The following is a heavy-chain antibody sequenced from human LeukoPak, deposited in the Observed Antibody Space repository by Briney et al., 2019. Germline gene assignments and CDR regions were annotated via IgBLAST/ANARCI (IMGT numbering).Heavy chain of an antibody. J-gene: IGHJ4*02. D-gene: IGHD3-22*01. CDR1: GFTFSSYE. CDR3: ASSIVVVKVGYYFDY. CDR2: IYYSGST. Sequence: LRLSCTTSGFTFSSYEMSWIRQHPGKGLEWIGYIYYSGSTYYNPSLKSRVTISVDTSKNQFSLKLSSVTAADTAVYYCASSIVVVKVGYYFDYWGQGTLVTVSS. V-gene: IGHV4-31*02.